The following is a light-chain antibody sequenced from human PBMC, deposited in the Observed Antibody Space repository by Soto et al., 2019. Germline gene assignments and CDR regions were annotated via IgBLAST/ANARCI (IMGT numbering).Light chain of an antibody. CDR3: QCYDSSLSGFYV. V-gene: IGLV1-40*01. CDR1: SSNIGAGYD. Sequence: QSVLTQPPSVSGAPGQTVTISCTGSSSNIGAGYDVHWYQQLPGTAPKLLIHGNSNRPSGVPDRFSGSKSGTSASLAITGLQAEDEADYYCQCYDSSLSGFYVFGTGTKLTVL. CDR2: GNS. J-gene: IGLJ1*01.